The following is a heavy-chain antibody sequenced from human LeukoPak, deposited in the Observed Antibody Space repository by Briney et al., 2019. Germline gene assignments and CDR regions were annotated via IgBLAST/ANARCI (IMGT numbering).Heavy chain of an antibody. Sequence: GSSVKVSCKASGGTFNSYAISWVRQAPGQGLEWMGRIIPIFGIANYAQKFQGRVTITADKSTSTAYMELSSLRSEDTAVYYCARGPITAETSFDYWGQGTLVTVSS. CDR3: ARGPITAETSFDY. CDR1: GGTFNSYA. V-gene: IGHV1-69*04. CDR2: IIPIFGIA. D-gene: IGHD1-20*01. J-gene: IGHJ4*02.